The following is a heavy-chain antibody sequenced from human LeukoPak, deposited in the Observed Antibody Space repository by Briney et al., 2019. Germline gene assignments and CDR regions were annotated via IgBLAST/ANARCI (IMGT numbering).Heavy chain of an antibody. J-gene: IGHJ4*02. D-gene: IGHD1-26*01. Sequence: PGGSLRLSCAASGFTFSSYAMSWVRQAPGKGLEWVSGVSGSGGSTYYADSVKGRFTISRDNSKNTLYLQMNSLRAEDTAVYYCAKPSGSYEYFDYWGQGPLVTASS. CDR1: GFTFSSYA. V-gene: IGHV3-23*01. CDR2: VSGSGGST. CDR3: AKPSGSYEYFDY.